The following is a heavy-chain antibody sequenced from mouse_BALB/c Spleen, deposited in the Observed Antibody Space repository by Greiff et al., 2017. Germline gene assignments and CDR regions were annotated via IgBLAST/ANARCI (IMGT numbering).Heavy chain of an antibody. CDR3: ARNDGNYEAWFAY. CDR2: INSNGGST. V-gene: IGHV5-6-3*01. CDR1: GFTFSSYG. D-gene: IGHD2-3*01. J-gene: IGHJ3*01. Sequence: EVHLVESGGGLVQPGGSLKLSCAASGFTFSSYGMSWVRQTPDKRLESVATINSNGGSTYYPDSVKGRFTISRDNAKNTLYLQMSSLKSEDTAMYSCARNDGNYEAWFAYWGQGTLVTVSA.